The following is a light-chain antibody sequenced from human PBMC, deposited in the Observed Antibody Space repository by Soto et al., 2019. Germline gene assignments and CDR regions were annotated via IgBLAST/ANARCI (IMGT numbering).Light chain of an antibody. CDR2: GVT. CDR1: GGDIGAYNY. CDR3: SSFTTTYFYV. V-gene: IGLV2-14*01. J-gene: IGLJ1*01. Sequence: QSVLTQPASVSGSLGQSITLSCTGSGGDIGAYNYVSWYQQLPGKAPKLIIYGVTHRPSGVSSRFSASKSAYTASLTISALQAEDEADYYCSSFTTTYFYVFGPGTKVTVL.